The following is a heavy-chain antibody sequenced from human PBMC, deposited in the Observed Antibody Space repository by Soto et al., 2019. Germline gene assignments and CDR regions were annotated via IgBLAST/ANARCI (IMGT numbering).Heavy chain of an antibody. Sequence: QVQLVQSGDEVKKPGASVKVSCKASGYIFVNYGIAWVRQAPGQGLGWMGRISPYTGNTHSATKVQGRLTMTTETSTITAYMDLGSLTSDDTAVYYCVMVDNYVTPTPQDVWGQGTTVTVSS. CDR2: ISPYTGNT. CDR3: VMVDNYVTPTPQDV. V-gene: IGHV1-18*01. J-gene: IGHJ6*02. CDR1: GYIFVNYG. D-gene: IGHD3-16*01.